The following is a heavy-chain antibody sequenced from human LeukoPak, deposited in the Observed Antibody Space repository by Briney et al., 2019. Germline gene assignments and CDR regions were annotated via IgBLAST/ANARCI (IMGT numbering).Heavy chain of an antibody. CDR3: ARAKLTGHDYKAWLDP. Sequence: PGGSLRLSCAASGFTFSTYSMTWVRQAAGKEREWVSYISGGSGSIYCADSVRGRFTISRDNAKKSLYLQMNSLRDADTAVYYCARAKLTGHDYKAWLDPWGQGTLATVSS. J-gene: IGHJ5*02. CDR2: ISGGSGSI. D-gene: IGHD4-11*01. V-gene: IGHV3-48*02. CDR1: GFTFSTYS.